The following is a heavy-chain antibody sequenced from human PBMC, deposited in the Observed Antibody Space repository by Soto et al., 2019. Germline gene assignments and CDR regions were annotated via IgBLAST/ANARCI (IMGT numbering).Heavy chain of an antibody. CDR3: ARHNYGSGSTYFDY. CDR2: IYYSGST. D-gene: IGHD3-10*01. V-gene: IGHV4-59*08. CDR1: GGSISSYY. J-gene: IGHJ4*02. Sequence: QVQLQESGPGLVKPSETLSLTCTVSGGSISSYYWSWIRQPPGQGLEWIGYIYYSGSTNYNPSLTSRVTISVDTSKYQFSLKLNSMTAADTAVYYCARHNYGSGSTYFDYWGQGTLVTVSS.